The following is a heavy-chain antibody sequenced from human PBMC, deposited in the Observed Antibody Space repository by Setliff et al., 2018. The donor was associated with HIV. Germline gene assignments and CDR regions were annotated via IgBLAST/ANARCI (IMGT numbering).Heavy chain of an antibody. D-gene: IGHD3-22*01. Sequence: SETLSLTCTVSGDFFSSDYYWGWIRQSPGKGLEWIGYKYYSGSTFYNSSLWSRFTISRDNAKKSLYLQMNSLRAEDTAVYYCARDSRYDSSSFDYWGQGTLVTVSS. CDR2: KYYSGST. CDR3: ARDSRYDSSSFDY. CDR1: GDFFSSDYY. V-gene: IGHV4-38-2*02. J-gene: IGHJ4*02.